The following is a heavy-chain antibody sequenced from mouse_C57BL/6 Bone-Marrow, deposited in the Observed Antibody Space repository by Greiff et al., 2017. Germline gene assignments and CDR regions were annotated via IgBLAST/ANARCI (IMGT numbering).Heavy chain of an antibody. J-gene: IGHJ4*01. CDR2: FYPGSGSI. CDR1: GYTFTEYT. D-gene: IGHD2-1*01. CDR3: ARHGAPVYYGRRRGAIDY. Sequence: LQESGAELVKPGASVKLSCKASGYTFTEYTIHWVKQRSGQGLEWIGWFYPGSGSIKYNEKFKDKATLTADKSSSTVYMELSRLTSEDSPVYFGARHGAPVYYGRRRGAIDYWGQGTSVTVSS. V-gene: IGHV1-62-2*01.